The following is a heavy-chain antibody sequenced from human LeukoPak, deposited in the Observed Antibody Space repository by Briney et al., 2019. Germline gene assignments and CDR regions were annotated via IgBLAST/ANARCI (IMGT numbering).Heavy chain of an antibody. J-gene: IGHJ4*02. CDR1: GYSFVGYG. Sequence: GASVKVSCKASGYSFVGYGITWVRQAPGQGLEWMGWFNLENGNTNYAQKVQGRVTMTADTSTSTSYMELRSLRSDDTAVYYCARDMVRGPNDYWGQGTLVTVSS. CDR3: ARDMVRGPNDY. V-gene: IGHV1-18*01. D-gene: IGHD3-10*01. CDR2: FNLENGNT.